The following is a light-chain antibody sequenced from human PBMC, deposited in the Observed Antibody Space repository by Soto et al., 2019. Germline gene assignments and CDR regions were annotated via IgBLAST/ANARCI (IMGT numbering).Light chain of an antibody. CDR2: LNSDGSH. CDR1: SGHSSYA. Sequence: QSVLTQSPSVSASPGASVKLTCTLSSGHSSYAIAWHQQQPEKGPRYLMKLNSDGSHSKGDGIPDRFSGSSSGAERYLTISSLQSEDEADYYCQTWGTGIHVFGGGTQLTVL. V-gene: IGLV4-69*01. J-gene: IGLJ2*01. CDR3: QTWGTGIHV.